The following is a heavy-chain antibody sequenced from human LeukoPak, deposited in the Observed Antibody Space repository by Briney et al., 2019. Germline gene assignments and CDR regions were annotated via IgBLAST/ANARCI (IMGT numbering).Heavy chain of an antibody. J-gene: IGHJ4*02. CDR3: ARVGSTVAAGTPDY. CDR1: GFTFSDYY. V-gene: IGHV3-11*06. Sequence: GGSLGLSCAASGFTFSDYYMSWIRQAPGKGLEWVSYISGSGSHTTYADSVRGRFTISRDNAKNSLSLQVNSLRADDTAVYYCARVGSTVAAGTPDYWGQGTLVTVSS. D-gene: IGHD6-13*01. CDR2: ISGSGSHT.